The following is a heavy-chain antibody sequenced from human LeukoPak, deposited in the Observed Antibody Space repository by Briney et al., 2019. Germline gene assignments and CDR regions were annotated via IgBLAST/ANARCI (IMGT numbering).Heavy chain of an antibody. J-gene: IGHJ4*02. V-gene: IGHV3-33*01. CDR3: ARGDYDFWSAAPDY. D-gene: IGHD3-3*01. CDR2: IWYDGSNK. CDR1: GFTFSSYG. Sequence: RSGGSLRLSCAASGFTFSSYGMHWVRQAPGKGLEWVAVIWYDGSNKYYADSVKGRFTISRDNSKNTLYLQTNSLKAEDTAVYYCARGDYDFWSAAPDYWGQGTLVTVSS.